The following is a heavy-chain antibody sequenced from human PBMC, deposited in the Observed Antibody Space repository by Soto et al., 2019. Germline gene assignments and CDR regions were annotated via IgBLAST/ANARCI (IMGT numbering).Heavy chain of an antibody. CDR1: GYTFTSYA. Sequence: ASVKVSCKASGYTFTSYAMHWVRQAPGQRLEWMGWINAGNGNTKYSQKFQGRVTITRDTSASTAYMGLSSLRSEDTAVYYCAREGDGYNWFYYYYHGMDVWGQGTTVTVSS. CDR2: INAGNGNT. D-gene: IGHD5-12*01. V-gene: IGHV1-3*01. CDR3: AREGDGYNWFYYYYHGMDV. J-gene: IGHJ6*02.